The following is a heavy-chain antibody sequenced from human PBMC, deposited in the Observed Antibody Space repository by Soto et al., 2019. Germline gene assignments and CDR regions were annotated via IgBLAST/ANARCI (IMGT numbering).Heavy chain of an antibody. J-gene: IGHJ5*02. V-gene: IGHV1-18*01. Sequence: ASVKVSCKTSGYTFNTYGINWVRQAHGQGLELMGWISAYDGKTTYAEKFQGRVTMTTDTSTSTAYMELRSLRSDDTAIYYCARDPHEFWTSYWFDPWGQGTPVT. D-gene: IGHD3-3*01. CDR1: GYTFNTYG. CDR3: ARDPHEFWTSYWFDP. CDR2: ISAYDGKT.